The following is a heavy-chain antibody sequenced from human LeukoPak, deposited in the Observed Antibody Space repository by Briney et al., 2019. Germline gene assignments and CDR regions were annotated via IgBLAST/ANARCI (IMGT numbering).Heavy chain of an antibody. Sequence: ASVKVSCKASGYTFTNYYMHWVRQAPGQGLEWMGWINPNSGVTNYAQNFQGRVTMTRDTSISTAYVELTWLSSDDTAVYYCARERSNGGLRLDFWGQGTLVTASS. D-gene: IGHD3-16*01. CDR1: GYTFTNYY. J-gene: IGHJ4*02. CDR3: ARERSNGGLRLDF. CDR2: INPNSGVT. V-gene: IGHV1-2*02.